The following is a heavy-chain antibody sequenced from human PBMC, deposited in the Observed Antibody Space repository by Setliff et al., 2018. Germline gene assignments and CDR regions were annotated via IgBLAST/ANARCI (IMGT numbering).Heavy chain of an antibody. D-gene: IGHD3-9*01. CDR1: GFMFSTYG. Sequence: ASVKVSCKTSGFMFSTYGLSWVRQAPGQAPEWMGCISGYTGDTNYAPKFRDRVTLTIDPSSTTAYMELRSLKSDDTAFYYCARSSAPSVVLAADFDFWGQGTLVTVSS. CDR2: ISGYTGDT. V-gene: IGHV1-18*01. J-gene: IGHJ4*02. CDR3: ARSSAPSVVLAADFDF.